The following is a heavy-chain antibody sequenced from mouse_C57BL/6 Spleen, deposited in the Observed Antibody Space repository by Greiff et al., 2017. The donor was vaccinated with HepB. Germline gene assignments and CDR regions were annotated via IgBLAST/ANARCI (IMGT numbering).Heavy chain of an antibody. CDR1: GYTSTSYG. J-gene: IGHJ2*01. V-gene: IGHV1-81*01. CDR3: ARPQLRWDFDY. CDR2: IYPRSGNT. Sequence: QVQLQQSGAELARPGASVKLSCKASGYTSTSYGISWVKQRTGQGLEWIGEIYPRSGNTYYNEKFKGKATLTADKSSSTAYMELRSLTSEDSAVYFCARPQLRWDFDYWGQGTTLTVSS. D-gene: IGHD3-2*02.